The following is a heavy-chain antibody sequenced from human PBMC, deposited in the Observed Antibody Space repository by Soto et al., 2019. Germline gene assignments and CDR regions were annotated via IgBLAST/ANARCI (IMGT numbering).Heavy chain of an antibody. V-gene: IGHV1-2*04. CDR2: INPNSGGT. J-gene: IGHJ6*02. CDR1: GYTFTGYY. CDR3: ARDLNSYYGMDV. Sequence: ASVKVSCKASGYTFTGYYMHWVRQAPGQGLEWMGWINPNSGGTNYAQKFQGWVTMTRDTSISTAYMELSRLRSDDTAVYYCARDLNSYYGMDVWGQGTTVTVSS.